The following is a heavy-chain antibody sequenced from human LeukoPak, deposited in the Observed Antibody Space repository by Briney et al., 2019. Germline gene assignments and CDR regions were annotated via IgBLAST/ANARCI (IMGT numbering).Heavy chain of an antibody. CDR2: IIPILGIA. Sequence: SVKVSCKASGGTFSSYAISWVRQAPGQGLEWMGRIIPILGIANYAQKFQGRVTITADKSTSTAYMELSSLRSEDTAVYYCARDRDTAMVGDLFDYWGQGTLVTVSS. D-gene: IGHD5-18*01. V-gene: IGHV1-69*04. CDR1: GGTFSSYA. J-gene: IGHJ4*02. CDR3: ARDRDTAMVGDLFDY.